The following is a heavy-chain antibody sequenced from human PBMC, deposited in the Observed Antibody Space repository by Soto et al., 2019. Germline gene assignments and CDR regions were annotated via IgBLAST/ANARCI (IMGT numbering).Heavy chain of an antibody. J-gene: IGHJ6*03. CDR3: ARVVINTSGYHHYLMSV. D-gene: IGHD3-22*01. CDR1: GGSISSYY. CDR2: IYYSGST. V-gene: IGHV4-59*01. Sequence: SETLSHTWTVSGGSISSYYWSWIRQPPGKGLEWIGYIYYSGSTNYNPSLKSRVTISVDTSKNQFSLKLSSVTAADTAVYYCARVVINTSGYHHYLMSVSSRGSSVTVSS.